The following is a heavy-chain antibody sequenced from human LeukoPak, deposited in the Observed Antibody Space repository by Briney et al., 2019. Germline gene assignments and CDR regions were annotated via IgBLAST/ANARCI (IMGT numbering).Heavy chain of an antibody. V-gene: IGHV3-48*03. Sequence: GGSLRLSCAASGFTFNIYEMNWVRQAPGKGLEWLSYISSSSNTIYYADSVKGRFTISRDNARNSLYLQMNSLRAEDTAVYYCARDDSPETILGVFDSWGQATLVTVSS. D-gene: IGHD3-3*01. CDR1: GFTFNIYE. CDR2: ISSSSNTI. CDR3: ARDDSPETILGVFDS. J-gene: IGHJ5*01.